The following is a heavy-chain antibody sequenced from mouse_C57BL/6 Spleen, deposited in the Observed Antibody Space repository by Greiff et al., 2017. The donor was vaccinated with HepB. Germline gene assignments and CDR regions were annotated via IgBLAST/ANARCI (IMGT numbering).Heavy chain of an antibody. CDR3: TRSSGSSYGYFDV. CDR1: GYTFTDYE. CDR2: IDPETGGT. Sequence: VQLQQSGAELVRPGASVTLSCKASGYTFTDYEMHWVKQTPVHGLEWIGAIDPETGGTAYNQKFKGKAILTADKSSSTAYMELRSLTSEDSAVYYCTRSSGSSYGYFDVWGTGTTVTVSS. V-gene: IGHV1-15*01. D-gene: IGHD1-1*01. J-gene: IGHJ1*03.